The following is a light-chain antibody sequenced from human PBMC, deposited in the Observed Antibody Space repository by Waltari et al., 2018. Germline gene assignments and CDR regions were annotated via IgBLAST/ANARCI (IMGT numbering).Light chain of an antibody. CDR1: SNDVGGYNS. CDR3: SSQSSNDVVL. V-gene: IGLV2-14*01. Sequence: QSALTQPASVSGSPGQSVTIFCAGTSNDVGGYNSVSWYQEHPGQAARVIIYDVSDRPSGVSCRFSGSKAGNTASLTISRLQAEDEADYYCSSQSSNDVVLFGGVTTLTVL. CDR2: DVS. J-gene: IGLJ2*01.